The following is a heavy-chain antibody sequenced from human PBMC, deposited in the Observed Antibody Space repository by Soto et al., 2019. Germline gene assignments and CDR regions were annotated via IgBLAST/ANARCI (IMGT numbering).Heavy chain of an antibody. D-gene: IGHD2-21*01. V-gene: IGHV4-30-2*01. CDR3: ARLRWGSNWFDP. J-gene: IGHJ5*02. Sequence: SETLSLTCAVSGGSISSGGYSWSWIRQPPGKGLEWIGYIYHSGSTYYNPSLKSRVTISVDRSKNQFSLKLSSVTAADTAVYYCARLRWGSNWFDPWGQGTLVTVS. CDR1: GGSISSGGYS. CDR2: IYHSGST.